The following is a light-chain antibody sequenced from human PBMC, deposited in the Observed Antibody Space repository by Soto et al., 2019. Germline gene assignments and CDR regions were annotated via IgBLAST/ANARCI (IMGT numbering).Light chain of an antibody. V-gene: IGKV2-30*01. CDR1: QSIVYTDGXTD. Sequence: DVVMIQSXLSLRVTICRAAAISCSDRQSIVYTDGXTDLYXFXQRXXQXXRXXXXKFSNRDSGVIDRFIGSGSGNDFTLKISRVEAEEVGVYYCMQGTHWPPVTFGQGTRLEIK. CDR3: MQGTHWPPVT. J-gene: IGKJ5*01. CDR2: KFS.